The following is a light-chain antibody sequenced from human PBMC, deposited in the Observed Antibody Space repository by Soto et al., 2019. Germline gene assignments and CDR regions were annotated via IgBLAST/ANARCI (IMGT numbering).Light chain of an antibody. V-gene: IGLV2-14*01. CDR3: SSYTSSSTYA. CDR1: SSDVGGYNY. CDR2: EVS. J-gene: IGLJ1*01. Sequence: QSVLTQPASVSGSPGQSITISCTGTSSDVGGYNYVSWYQQHPGKAPKLMIYEVSNRPSGVSNRFSGSKSGNTASLTISGLQAEDEADYYCSSYTSSSTYAFGPGTKVTVL.